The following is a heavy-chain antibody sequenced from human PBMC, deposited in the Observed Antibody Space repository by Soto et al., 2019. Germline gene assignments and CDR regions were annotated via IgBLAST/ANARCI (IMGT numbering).Heavy chain of an antibody. Sequence: QVQLEQSGAEVKKPGASVKVSCKASGYKITSYGVTWVRQAPGQGLEWMGRISGYNGDTKYAQNLQGRLTMTIDTSTSTAYIELRSLRSDDTAVYYCARDLPMVRGVVLNFFDYWGQGTLVAVSS. CDR2: ISGYNGDT. CDR1: GYKITSYG. D-gene: IGHD3-10*01. J-gene: IGHJ4*02. V-gene: IGHV1-18*01. CDR3: ARDLPMVRGVVLNFFDY.